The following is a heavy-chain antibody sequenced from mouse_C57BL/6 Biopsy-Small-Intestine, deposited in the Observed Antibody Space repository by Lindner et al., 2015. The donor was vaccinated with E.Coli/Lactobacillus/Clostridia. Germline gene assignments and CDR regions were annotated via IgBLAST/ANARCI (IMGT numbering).Heavy chain of an antibody. V-gene: IGHV1-14*01. Sequence: QLQESGPELVQPGASVKMSCKASGYTFTDYVMHWVKQKPGQGLEWIGYINPYNDGTKYNEKFKGKATLTSDKSSSTAYIEFSSLTSEDSAVYYCARNHYSNNDAMDYWGQGTSVTVSS. D-gene: IGHD2-5*01. CDR1: GYTFTDYV. CDR2: INPYNDGT. J-gene: IGHJ4*01. CDR3: ARNHYSNNDAMDY.